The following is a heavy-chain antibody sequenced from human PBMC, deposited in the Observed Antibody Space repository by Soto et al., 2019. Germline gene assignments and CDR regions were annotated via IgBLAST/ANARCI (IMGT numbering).Heavy chain of an antibody. CDR1: GFTFSSYS. Sequence: EVQLLESGGGLVKPGGSLRLSCAASGFTFSSYSMNWVRQAPGKGLEWVSSISSSSSYIYYADSVKGRFTISRDNAKNSLYLQMNSLRAEDTAVYYCARLTSSDSSGYYCYWGQGTLVTVSS. J-gene: IGHJ4*02. V-gene: IGHV3-21*01. D-gene: IGHD3-22*01. CDR2: ISSSSSYI. CDR3: ARLTSSDSSGYYCY.